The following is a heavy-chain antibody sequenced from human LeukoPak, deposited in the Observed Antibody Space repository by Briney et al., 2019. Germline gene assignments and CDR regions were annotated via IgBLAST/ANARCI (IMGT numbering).Heavy chain of an antibody. Sequence: GGSLRLSCAASGFRFNNYGMNWVRQAPGKGLEWVAVISYDGSDKYYGDSVKGRFTISRDNSKNTLYLQMNSLRAEDTAVYYCARKGWLVPSDYWGQGTLVTVSS. CDR3: ARKGWLVPSDY. CDR2: ISYDGSDK. J-gene: IGHJ4*02. D-gene: IGHD6-19*01. V-gene: IGHV3-30*03. CDR1: GFRFNNYG.